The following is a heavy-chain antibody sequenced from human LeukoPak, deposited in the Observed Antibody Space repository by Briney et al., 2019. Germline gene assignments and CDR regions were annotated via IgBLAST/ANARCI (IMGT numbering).Heavy chain of an antibody. J-gene: IGHJ4*02. D-gene: IGHD3-10*01. CDR1: GYTFTNYG. V-gene: IGHV1-18*01. Sequence: GASVKVSCKASGYTFTNYGISWLRQAPGQGLEWMGWISAYNGNTNYVQKLQGRVTMTTDTSTSTAYMELRSLRSDDTAVYYCARDLRITMVRGVIGYWGQGTLVTVSS. CDR2: ISAYNGNT. CDR3: ARDLRITMVRGVIGY.